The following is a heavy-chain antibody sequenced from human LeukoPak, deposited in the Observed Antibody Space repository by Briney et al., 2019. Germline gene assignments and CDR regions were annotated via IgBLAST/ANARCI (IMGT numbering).Heavy chain of an antibody. CDR2: MNPNSGNT. CDR3: ARGAAAGTFYYYYGMDV. CDR1: GYTFTSYD. D-gene: IGHD6-13*01. Sequence: ASAKVSCKASGYTFTSYDINWVRQATGQGLEWMGWMNPNSGNTGYAQKFQGRVTITRNTSISTAYVELSSLRSEDTAVYYCARGAAAGTFYYYYGMDVWGQGTTVTVSS. V-gene: IGHV1-8*03. J-gene: IGHJ6*02.